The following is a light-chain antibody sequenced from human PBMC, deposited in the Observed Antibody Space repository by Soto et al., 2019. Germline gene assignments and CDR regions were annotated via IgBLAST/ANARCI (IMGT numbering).Light chain of an antibody. CDR3: QQRSNWPT. V-gene: IGKV3-11*01. CDR2: DAS. CDR1: QSVSSY. J-gene: IGKJ2*01. Sequence: EIVLTQSPATLSLSPGERATLSCRASQSVSSYLAWYQQKPGQAPRLHIYDASNRATGIPARFSGGGSGTDFTLTISSLEPEDFAVYYCQQRSNWPTFGQGTKLEIK.